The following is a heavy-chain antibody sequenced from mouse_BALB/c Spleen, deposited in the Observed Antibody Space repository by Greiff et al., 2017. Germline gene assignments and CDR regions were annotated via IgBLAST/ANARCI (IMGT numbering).Heavy chain of an antibody. CDR3: ARGWDYYGSSYDWYFDV. CDR1: GFTFSSYA. Sequence: EVKLVESGGGLVKPGGSLKLSCAASGFTFSSYAMSWVRQTPEKRLEWVASISSGGSTYYPDSVKGRFTISRDNARNILYLQMSSLRSEDTAMYYCARGWDYYGSSYDWYFDVWGAGTTVTVSS. D-gene: IGHD1-1*01. CDR2: ISSGGST. V-gene: IGHV5-6-5*01. J-gene: IGHJ1*01.